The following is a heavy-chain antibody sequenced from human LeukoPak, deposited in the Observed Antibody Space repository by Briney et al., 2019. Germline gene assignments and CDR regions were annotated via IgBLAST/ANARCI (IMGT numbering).Heavy chain of an antibody. CDR3: AGDDGDYDYFDY. Sequence: GGSLRLSCAASGFIFSRYIMNWVRQAPGKGLDWVSCISSSSNYIYYADSVRGRFTISRDNAKNSLYLQMNSLRADDTAGYYGAGDDGDYDYFDYWGQGIRVTV. CDR2: ISSSSNYI. V-gene: IGHV3-21*04. J-gene: IGHJ4*02. CDR1: GFIFSRYI. D-gene: IGHD4-17*01.